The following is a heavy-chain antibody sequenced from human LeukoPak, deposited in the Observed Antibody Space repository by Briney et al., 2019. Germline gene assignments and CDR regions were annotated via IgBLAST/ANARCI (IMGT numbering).Heavy chain of an antibody. Sequence: PSETLSLTCSVSGGSISNTSSYWGWIRQTPGKGLEWIGTFYYSGSTYYNPSLQSRVTISVDTSKNHFSLKLGSVTAADTAVYYCARGPSIQLWSDPYYYYGMDVWGQGTTVTVSS. V-gene: IGHV4-39*02. D-gene: IGHD5-18*01. J-gene: IGHJ6*02. CDR1: GGSISNTSSY. CDR2: FYYSGST. CDR3: ARGPSIQLWSDPYYYYGMDV.